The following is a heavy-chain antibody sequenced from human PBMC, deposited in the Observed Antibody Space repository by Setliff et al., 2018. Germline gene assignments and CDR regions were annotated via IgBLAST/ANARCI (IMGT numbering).Heavy chain of an antibody. Sequence: PSETLSLTCTVSGGSISSYYWSWIRQPPGKGLEWIGYIYYSGSTNYNPSLKSRVTISVDTSKNQFSLKLSSVTAADTAVYYCVRWVPENWFDPWGQGTLVTVSS. CDR3: VRWVPENWFDP. CDR2: IYYSGST. J-gene: IGHJ5*02. CDR1: GGSISSYY. V-gene: IGHV4-59*01.